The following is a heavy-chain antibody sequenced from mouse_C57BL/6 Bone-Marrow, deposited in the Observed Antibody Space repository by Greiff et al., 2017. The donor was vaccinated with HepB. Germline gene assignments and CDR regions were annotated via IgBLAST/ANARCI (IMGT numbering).Heavy chain of an antibody. CDR3: ARFITTVVRETDY. CDR2: INPSNGGT. Sequence: QVQLQQSGTELVKPGASVKLSCKASGYTFTSYWMHWVKQRPGQGLEWIGNINPSNGGTNYNEKFKSKATLTVDKSSSTAYMQLSSLTSEDSAVYYCARFITTVVRETDYWGQGTTLTVSS. D-gene: IGHD1-1*01. V-gene: IGHV1-53*01. J-gene: IGHJ2*01. CDR1: GYTFTSYW.